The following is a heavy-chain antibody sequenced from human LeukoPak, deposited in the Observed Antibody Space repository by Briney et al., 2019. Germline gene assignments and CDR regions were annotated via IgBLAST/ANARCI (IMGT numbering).Heavy chain of an antibody. CDR1: GYTFTSYA. V-gene: IGHV1-3*01. J-gene: IGHJ5*02. D-gene: IGHD5-12*01. CDR3: ASDSGYDWGPGEWFDP. Sequence: ASVKVSCKASGYTFTSYAMHWVRQAPGQRLEWMGWINAGNGNTKYSQKFQGRVTMTTDTSTSTAYMELRSLRSDDTAVYYCASDSGYDWGPGEWFDPWGQGTLVTVSS. CDR2: INAGNGNT.